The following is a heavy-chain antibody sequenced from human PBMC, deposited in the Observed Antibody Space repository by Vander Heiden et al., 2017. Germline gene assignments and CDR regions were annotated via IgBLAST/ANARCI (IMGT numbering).Heavy chain of an antibody. J-gene: IGHJ4*02. D-gene: IGHD3-3*01. V-gene: IGHV3-49*05. CDR1: GFTFGDYA. CDR3: TRETYYDFWSGYYAIDY. Sequence: EVQLVESGGGLVKPGRSLRLSCTASGFTFGDYAMGWFRQAPGKGLEWVGFIRSKAYGGTTEYAASVKGRFTISRDDSKSIAYLQMNSLKTEDTAVYYCTRETYYDFWSGYYAIDYWGQGTLVTVSS. CDR2: IRSKAYGGTT.